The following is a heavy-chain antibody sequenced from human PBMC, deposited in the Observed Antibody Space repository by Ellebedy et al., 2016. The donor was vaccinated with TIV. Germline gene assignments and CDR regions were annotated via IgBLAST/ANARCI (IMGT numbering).Heavy chain of an antibody. Sequence: PGGSLRLSCAASGFTFSSYAMSWVRQAPGKGLEWVSGIIGSGGSIYYADSVKGRFTISRDNSKNTVYLQMNSLRAEDTAVYYCAKDLWFGEDYWGQGTLVTVSS. CDR3: AKDLWFGEDY. CDR2: IIGSGGSI. J-gene: IGHJ4*02. D-gene: IGHD3-10*01. CDR1: GFTFSSYA. V-gene: IGHV3-23*01.